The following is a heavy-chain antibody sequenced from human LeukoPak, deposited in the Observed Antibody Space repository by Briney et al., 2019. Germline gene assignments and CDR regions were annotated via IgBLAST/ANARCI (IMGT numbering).Heavy chain of an antibody. D-gene: IGHD3-16*02. CDR1: GGSISSSSYY. Sequence: SETLSLTCTVSGGSISSSSYYWGWIRQPPGKGLEWIGSIYYSGSTYYNPSLKSRVTISVDTSKNQFSLKLSSVTAADTAVYYCARHKHLWGPRNPPPYDYVWGSYPSPHGMDVWGQGTTVTVSS. CDR2: IYYSGST. CDR3: ARHKHLWGPRNPPPYDYVWGSYPSPHGMDV. V-gene: IGHV4-39*01. J-gene: IGHJ6*02.